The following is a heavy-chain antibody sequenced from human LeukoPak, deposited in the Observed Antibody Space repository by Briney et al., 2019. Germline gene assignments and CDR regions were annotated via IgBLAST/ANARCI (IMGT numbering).Heavy chain of an antibody. CDR3: AKGRKRFGEISFDY. CDR1: GFTFSSYA. CDR2: ISGSGGST. J-gene: IGHJ4*02. D-gene: IGHD3-10*01. Sequence: GGSLRLSCAASGFTFSSYAMSWVRQAPGKGLEWVSAISGSGGSTYYAGSVKGRFTISRDNSKNTLYLQMNSLRAEDTAVYYCAKGRKRFGEISFDYWGQGTLVTVSS. V-gene: IGHV3-23*01.